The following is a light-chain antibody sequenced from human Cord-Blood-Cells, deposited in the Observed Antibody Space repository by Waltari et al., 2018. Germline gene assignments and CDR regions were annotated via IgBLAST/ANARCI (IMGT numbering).Light chain of an antibody. CDR1: QSVSSSY. Sequence: EIVLTQSPGTLSLSPGERATLPCRASQSVSSSYLAWYQQKPGQAPRLLIYGASSRATGMPDRFSGSGSGTDFTLTISRLEPEDFAVYYCQQYGSSPPITFGPGTKVDIK. V-gene: IGKV3-20*01. J-gene: IGKJ3*01. CDR3: QQYGSSPPIT. CDR2: GAS.